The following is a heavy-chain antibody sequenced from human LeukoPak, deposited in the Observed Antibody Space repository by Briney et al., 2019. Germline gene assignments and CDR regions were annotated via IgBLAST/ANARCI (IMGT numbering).Heavy chain of an antibody. D-gene: IGHD3-10*01. CDR3: ARDRGPRINWFDP. CDR2: IYHSGST. V-gene: IGHV4-38-2*02. J-gene: IGHJ5*02. CDR1: GYSISSGYY. Sequence: PSETLSLTCTVSGYSISSGYYWGWIRQPPGKGLEWIGSIYHSGSTYYNPSLKSRVTISVDTSKNQFSLKLSSVTAADTAVYYCARDRGPRINWFDPWGQGTLVTVSS.